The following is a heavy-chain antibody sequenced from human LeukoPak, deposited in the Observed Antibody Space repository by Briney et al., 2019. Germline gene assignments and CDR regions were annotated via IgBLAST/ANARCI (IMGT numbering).Heavy chain of an antibody. CDR2: INPKRGGT. CDR1: GYTFTVYY. D-gene: IGHD3-22*01. Sequence: ASVKVSCKASGYTFTVYYMHWVRQAPGQGREWMGWINPKRGGTKYAQKFQGRVTMTRDTSISTAYMELSSLRSDDTAVYYCARDIGDSSGDYWYFDLWGRGTLVTVSS. CDR3: ARDIGDSSGDYWYFDL. V-gene: IGHV1-2*02. J-gene: IGHJ2*01.